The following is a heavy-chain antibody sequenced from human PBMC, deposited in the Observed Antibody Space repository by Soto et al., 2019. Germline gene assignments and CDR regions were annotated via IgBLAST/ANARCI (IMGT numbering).Heavy chain of an antibody. CDR1: GFNLINSA. CDR2: IVVSGGNT. Sequence: SVKVSCKASGFNLINSAVQWVRQARGQSLEWIGRIVVSGGNTNYAEKFQERVTITRDMSTRTAYMELSSLGSEDTAVYYCATNIPGSGWFKRYHSYGMDLWG. V-gene: IGHV1-58*01. D-gene: IGHD3-3*01. CDR3: ATNIPGSGWFKRYHSYGMDL. J-gene: IGHJ6*02.